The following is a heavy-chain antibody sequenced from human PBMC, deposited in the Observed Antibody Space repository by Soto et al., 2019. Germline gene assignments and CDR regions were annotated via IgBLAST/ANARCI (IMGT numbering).Heavy chain of an antibody. CDR1: AASFSKYY. J-gene: IGHJ4*02. CDR3: ASVTFGGVVLAH. D-gene: IGHD3-16*01. Sequence: SETLSLTCTVSAASFSKYYWTWIRQPPGKGLEWIGYIYFNGNTNYNPSLKRRVTISVDTSKKQISLNMTSVTDADTAVYFCASVTFGGVVLAHWGQGTLVTVSS. V-gene: IGHV4-59*13. CDR2: IYFNGNT.